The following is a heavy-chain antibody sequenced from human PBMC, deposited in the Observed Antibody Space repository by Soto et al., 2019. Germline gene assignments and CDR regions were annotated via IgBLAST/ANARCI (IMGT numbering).Heavy chain of an antibody. Sequence: QVQLVESGGGLVKPGGSLRLSCAASGFTFSDYYMSWIRQAPGKGLDWVPYNRSSGSTIYYADSVKGRFTISRDNANNSLYLQMNRLRADDTAVYYSASYRRYDTAIDYCGHGTLVTDSS. CDR1: GFTFSDYY. CDR3: ASYRRYDTAIDY. V-gene: IGHV3-11*04. D-gene: IGHD5-18*01. J-gene: IGHJ4*01. CDR2: NRSSGSTI.